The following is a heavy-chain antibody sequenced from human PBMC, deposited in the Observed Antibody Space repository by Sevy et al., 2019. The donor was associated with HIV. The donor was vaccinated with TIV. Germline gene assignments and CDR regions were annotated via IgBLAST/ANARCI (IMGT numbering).Heavy chain of an antibody. CDR2: IYTSGST. CDR1: GGSISSYY. J-gene: IGHJ6*03. D-gene: IGHD2-2*02. Sequence: SETLSLTCTVSGGSISSYYWSWIRQPAGKGLEWIGRIYTSGSTNYNPSLKSRVTMSVDTSKNQFSLKLSSVTAAETAVYYCARDALGYCSSTSCYTSYYYYYMDVWGKGTTVTVSS. CDR3: ARDALGYCSSTSCYTSYYYYYMDV. V-gene: IGHV4-4*07.